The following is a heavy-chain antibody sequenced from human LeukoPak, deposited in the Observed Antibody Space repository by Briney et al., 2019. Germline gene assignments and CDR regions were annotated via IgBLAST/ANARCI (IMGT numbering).Heavy chain of an antibody. V-gene: IGHV4-39*07. Sequence: PSETLSLTCTVSGGSISSSSYYRGWIRQPPGEGLEWIGSIYYSGSTYYNPSLKSRVTISVDTSKNQFSLKLSSVTAADTAVYYCARVRGYYDSSGYPNYYYYGMDVWGQGTTVTVSS. CDR2: IYYSGST. D-gene: IGHD3-22*01. CDR3: ARVRGYYDSSGYPNYYYYGMDV. J-gene: IGHJ6*02. CDR1: GGSISSSSYY.